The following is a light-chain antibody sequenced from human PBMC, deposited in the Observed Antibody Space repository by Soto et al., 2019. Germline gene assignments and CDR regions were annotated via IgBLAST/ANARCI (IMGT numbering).Light chain of an antibody. CDR2: DTS. V-gene: IGKV1-39*01. Sequence: DIQLTQSPSSLSASVGDRVTISCRASQSISGYLNWYQQKPGKAPKLLIFDTSSLQSGVPSRCSGRGSGSEYTLTISSLQPEDVAAYFCRHSYGNFPLTFGGGTRLEIK. J-gene: IGKJ5*01. CDR3: RHSYGNFPLT. CDR1: QSISGY.